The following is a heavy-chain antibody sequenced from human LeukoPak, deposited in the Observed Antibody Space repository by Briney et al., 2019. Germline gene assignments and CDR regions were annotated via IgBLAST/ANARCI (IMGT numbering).Heavy chain of an antibody. V-gene: IGHV1-24*01. CDR1: GYTLTGLS. D-gene: IGHD5-18*01. J-gene: IGHJ4*02. CDR2: FDPEDGET. Sequence: ASVKVSCKVSGYTLTGLSMHWVRQAPGKGLEWMGAFDPEDGETIYAQKFQGRVTMTEDTSTDTAYMELSSLRSEDTAVYYCATLGYSYGYSFDYWGQGTLVTVSS. CDR3: ATLGYSYGYSFDY.